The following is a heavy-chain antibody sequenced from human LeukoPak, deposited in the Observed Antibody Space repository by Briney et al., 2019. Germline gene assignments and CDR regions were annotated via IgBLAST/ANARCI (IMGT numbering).Heavy chain of an antibody. J-gene: IGHJ3*02. CDR2: INPNSGGT. D-gene: IGHD6-6*01. CDR1: GYTFTGYY. V-gene: IGHV1-2*02. CDR3: ARDRTRGKYSSSRDAFDI. Sequence: GASVKVSCKASGYTFTGYYMHWVRQAPGQGLEWMGWINPNSGGTNYAQKFQGRVTMTRDTSISTAYMELSRLRSDDTAVYYCARDRTRGKYSSSRDAFDIWGQGTMVTVSS.